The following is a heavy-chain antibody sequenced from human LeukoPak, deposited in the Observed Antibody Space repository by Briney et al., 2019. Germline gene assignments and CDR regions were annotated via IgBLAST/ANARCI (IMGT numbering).Heavy chain of an antibody. D-gene: IGHD3-10*01. CDR3: ARGGGPMIRSDFDF. CDR1: GFTFSSYS. CDR2: ISSSTKTT. V-gene: IGHV3-48*02. J-gene: IGHJ4*02. Sequence: PGGSLRLSCAASGFTFSSYSMNWVRQAPGKGLEWVSFISSSTKTTYYADSLKGRFTISRDNAKNSLYLHMNSLKDEDTAVYYCARGGGPMIRSDFDFWGQGTLVTVSS.